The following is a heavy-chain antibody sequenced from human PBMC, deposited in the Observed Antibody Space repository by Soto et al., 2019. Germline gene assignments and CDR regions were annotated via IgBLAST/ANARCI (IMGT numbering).Heavy chain of an antibody. V-gene: IGHV5-51*01. CDR2: IYPGDSDT. Sequence: GASLKISCEAFGYTFSTYWIGWVRQMPGKGLEWMGIIYPGDSDTRYSPSFQGQVTMSADKSINTAYVQWSSLKASDTAMYFCAIRSGYNVDYWGQGTLVTVSS. CDR1: GYTFSTYW. CDR3: AIRSGYNVDY. J-gene: IGHJ4*02. D-gene: IGHD5-12*01.